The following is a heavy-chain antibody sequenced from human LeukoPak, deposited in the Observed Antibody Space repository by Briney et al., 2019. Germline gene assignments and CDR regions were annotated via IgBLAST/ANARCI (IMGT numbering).Heavy chain of an antibody. J-gene: IGHJ4*02. Sequence: PGGSLRLSCTASGFTFSSYAMSWVRQAPGKGLEWVSAIGGSGGSTYYAESVEGRFTISRDNSKNTLYLQMNSLRAEDTAVYSCARGLGYSYGYGIDYWGQGTLVIASS. CDR3: ARGLGYSYGYGIDY. CDR2: IGGSGGST. CDR1: GFTFSSYA. V-gene: IGHV3-23*01. D-gene: IGHD5-18*01.